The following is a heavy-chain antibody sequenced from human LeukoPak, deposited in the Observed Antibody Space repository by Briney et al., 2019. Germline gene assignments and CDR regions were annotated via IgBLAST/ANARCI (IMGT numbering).Heavy chain of an antibody. CDR3: ARDGSGVWFDY. CDR2: INAYNGDT. V-gene: IGHV1-18*01. CDR1: HYTFTSYG. Sequence: ASVKVSCKASHYTFTSYGMSWVRQAPGQGLEWMAWINAYNGDTNYAQKFQGRVTLTTDTPTSTAYMELRSLRSEDTAVYYCARDGSGVWFDYWGQGTLVTVSS. D-gene: IGHD3-10*01. J-gene: IGHJ4*02.